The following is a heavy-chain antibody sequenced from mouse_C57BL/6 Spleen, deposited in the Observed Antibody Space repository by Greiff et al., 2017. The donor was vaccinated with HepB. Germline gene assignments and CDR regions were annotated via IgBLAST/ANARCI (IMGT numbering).Heavy chain of an antibody. CDR3: ARSYYGYDQYFDV. V-gene: IGHV1-80*01. CDR2: IYPGDGDT. CDR1: GYAFSSYW. J-gene: IGHJ1*03. D-gene: IGHD2-2*01. Sequence: QVQLQQSGAELVKPGASVKISCKASGYAFSSYWMNWVKQRPGKGLEWIGQIYPGDGDTNYNGKFKGKATLTADKSSSTAYMQLSSLTSEDSAVYFCARSYYGYDQYFDVWGTGTTVTVSS.